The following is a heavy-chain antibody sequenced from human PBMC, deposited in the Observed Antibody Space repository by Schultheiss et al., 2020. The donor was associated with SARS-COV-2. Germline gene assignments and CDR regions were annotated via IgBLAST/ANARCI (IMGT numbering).Heavy chain of an antibody. CDR2: IRSKVYGETT. Sequence: GGSLRLSCTTSGFTFGDYGMTWVRQAPGKGLEWVGGIRSKVYGETTEYAASVKGRFTISRDDSKSIAYLQMNSLKTEDTAVYYCTRDFFTRPFYYYFYMDVWGKGTTVTVSS. V-gene: IGHV3-49*04. D-gene: IGHD3-3*01. CDR3: TRDFFTRPFYYYFYMDV. J-gene: IGHJ6*03. CDR1: GFTFGDYG.